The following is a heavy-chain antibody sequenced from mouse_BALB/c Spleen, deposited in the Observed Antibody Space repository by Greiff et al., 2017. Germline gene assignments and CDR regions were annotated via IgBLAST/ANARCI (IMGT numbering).Heavy chain of an antibody. V-gene: IGHV1-4*02. Sequence: VQLQQSAAELARPGASVKMSCKASGYTFTSYTMHWVKQRPGQGLEWIGYINPSSGYTEYNQKFKDKTTLTADKSSSTAYMQLSSLTSEDSAVYYCARAPYDYEGYWGQGTTLTVSS. CDR2: INPSSGYT. J-gene: IGHJ2*01. CDR3: ARAPYDYEGY. CDR1: GYTFTSYT. D-gene: IGHD2-4*01.